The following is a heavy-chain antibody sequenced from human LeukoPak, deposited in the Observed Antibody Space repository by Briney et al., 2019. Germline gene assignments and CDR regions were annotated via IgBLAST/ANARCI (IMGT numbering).Heavy chain of an antibody. CDR3: ARHEYYYDSSGLSGFDY. J-gene: IGHJ4*02. D-gene: IGHD3-22*01. V-gene: IGHV4-39*01. CDR2: IYYSGST. CDR1: GGSISSSSEY. Sequence: PSESLSLTCTVSGGSISSSSEYWGWGRQPPGKGLEWNGSIYYSGSTYYNPSLKSRVNISVDTSKNQFSLKLSSVTAADTAVYYCARHEYYYDSSGLSGFDYWGQGTLVSVPS.